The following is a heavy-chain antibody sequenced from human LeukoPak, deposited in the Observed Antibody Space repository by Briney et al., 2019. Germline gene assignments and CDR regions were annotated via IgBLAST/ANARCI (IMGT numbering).Heavy chain of an antibody. J-gene: IGHJ6*03. CDR3: AKDRCSNGVGCYYYYMDV. D-gene: IGHD2-8*01. Sequence: GGSLRLSCAASRFIFSSYGMHWVRQAPGKGLEWVAYIQYDGSNEQYADSVKGRFSISRDSSKNILYLQMNSLRAEDTAVYYCAKDRCSNGVGCYYYYMDVWGEGTTVTISS. V-gene: IGHV3-30*02. CDR2: IQYDGSNE. CDR1: RFIFSSYG.